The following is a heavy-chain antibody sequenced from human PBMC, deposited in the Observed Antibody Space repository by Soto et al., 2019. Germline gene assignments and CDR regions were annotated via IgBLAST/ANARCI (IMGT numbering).Heavy chain of an antibody. V-gene: IGHV3-74*01. CDR1: GFTFSSYW. CDR3: ARLAVTQYHFDY. Sequence: EVQLVESGGGLVQPGGSLRLSCAASGFTFSSYWMHCVRKTPGKGLVWVSRINSDGSTTSYAESVKGRFTISRDNAKNTLFLQMNSLRAEDTAVYYCARLAVTQYHFDYWGQGTLVTVSS. J-gene: IGHJ4*02. CDR2: INSDGSTT. D-gene: IGHD2-21*02.